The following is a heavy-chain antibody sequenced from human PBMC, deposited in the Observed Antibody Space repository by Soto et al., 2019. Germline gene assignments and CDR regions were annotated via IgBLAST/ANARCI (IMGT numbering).Heavy chain of an antibody. CDR2: ISGSGGST. CDR3: AKDNSPYSGYNSFDH. V-gene: IGHV3-23*01. CDR1: GFTFSGYV. J-gene: IGHJ4*02. Sequence: EVRLLESGGGLIQPGGSLRLSCAASGFTFSGYVMSWVRQAPGTGLEWVSGISGSGGSTYYADSVKGLFTISRDNSKNTLYLQMNSLRAEDTAEYFCAKDNSPYSGYNSFDHWGQGTFVAVSS. D-gene: IGHD5-12*01.